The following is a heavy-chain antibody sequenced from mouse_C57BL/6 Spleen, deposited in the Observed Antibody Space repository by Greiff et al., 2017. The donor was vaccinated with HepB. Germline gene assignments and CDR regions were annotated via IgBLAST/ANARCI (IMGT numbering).Heavy chain of an antibody. V-gene: IGHV5-9-1*02. CDR2: ISSGGDYI. Sequence: LQQSGEGLVKPGGSLKLSCAASGFTFSSYAMSWVRQTPEKRLEWVAYISSGGDYIYYADTVKGRFTISRDNARNTLYLQMSSLKSEDTAMYYCTRGSLGVYDVYAMDYWGQGTSVTVSS. CDR1: GFTFSSYA. J-gene: IGHJ4*01. D-gene: IGHD2-12*01. CDR3: TRGSLGVYDVYAMDY.